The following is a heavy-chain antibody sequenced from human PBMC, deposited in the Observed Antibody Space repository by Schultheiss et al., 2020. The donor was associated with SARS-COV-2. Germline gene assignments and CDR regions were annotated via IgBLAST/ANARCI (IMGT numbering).Heavy chain of an antibody. Sequence: GSLKISCKASGYTFTSYAMHWVRQAPGKGLEWVGRIKSKTDGGTTDYAAPVKGRFTISRDDSKNTLYLQMNSLKTEDTAVYYCTGASKWFILYYFDYWGQGTLVTVSS. V-gene: IGHV3-15*01. CDR2: IKSKTDGGTT. CDR3: TGASKWFILYYFDY. J-gene: IGHJ4*02. CDR1: GYTFTSYA. D-gene: IGHD3-22*01.